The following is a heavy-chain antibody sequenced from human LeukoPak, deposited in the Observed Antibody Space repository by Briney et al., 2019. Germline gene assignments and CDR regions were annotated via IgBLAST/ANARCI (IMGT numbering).Heavy chain of an antibody. Sequence: GGSLRLSCAASGFTFSSYGMSWVRQAPGKGLEWVSAISGSGGSTYYADSVKGRFTISRDNSKNTLYLQMNSLRAEDTAVYYCAKGAYYYDSSGYYESNFDYWGQGTLVTVSS. J-gene: IGHJ4*02. CDR3: AKGAYYYDSSGYYESNFDY. D-gene: IGHD3-22*01. CDR1: GFTFSSYG. V-gene: IGHV3-23*01. CDR2: ISGSGGST.